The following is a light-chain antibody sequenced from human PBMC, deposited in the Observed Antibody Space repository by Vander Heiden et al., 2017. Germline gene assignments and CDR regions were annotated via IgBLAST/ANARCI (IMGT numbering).Light chain of an antibody. V-gene: IGLV1-44*01. CDR1: SPNIGTNV. CDR3: AVWDDSLNGPGYV. J-gene: IGLJ1*01. Sequence: QTVLPQPPSASGTPGQRVTISCSGSSPNIGTNVVSWYQHLPGTAPKLLVHTNDKRPSGVPDRFSGSKSGTSASLAISGLQSEDEADYYCAVWDDSLNGPGYVFGTGTKVTVL. CDR2: TND.